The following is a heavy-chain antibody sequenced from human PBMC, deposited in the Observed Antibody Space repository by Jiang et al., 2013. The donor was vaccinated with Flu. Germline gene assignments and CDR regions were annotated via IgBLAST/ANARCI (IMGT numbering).Heavy chain of an antibody. CDR1: GYTFTSYA. CDR2: INAGNGNT. J-gene: IGHJ4*02. CDR3: ARGVYCSSTSCLGYYFDY. Sequence: GAEVKKPGASVKVSCKASGYTFTSYAMHWVRQAPGQRLEWMGWINAGNGNTKYSQKFQGRVTITRDTSASTAYMELSSLRSEDTAVYYCARGVYCSSTSCLGYYFDYWGQGTLVTVSS. V-gene: IGHV1-3*01. D-gene: IGHD2-2*01.